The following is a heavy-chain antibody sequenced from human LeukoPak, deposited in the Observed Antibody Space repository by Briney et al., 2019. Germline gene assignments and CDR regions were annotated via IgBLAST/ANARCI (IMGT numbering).Heavy chain of an antibody. J-gene: IGHJ4*02. V-gene: IGHV3-23*01. CDR2: ISGSGGGT. D-gene: IGHD1-26*01. CDR1: GFTFSSYA. CDR3: ASEVGATSK. Sequence: GGSLRLSCAASGFTFSSYAMNWVRQAPGKGLEWVSGISGSGGGTYYADSVKGRFTISRDNSKNTLYLQMNSLRAEDTAVYYCASEVGATSKWGQGTLVTVSS.